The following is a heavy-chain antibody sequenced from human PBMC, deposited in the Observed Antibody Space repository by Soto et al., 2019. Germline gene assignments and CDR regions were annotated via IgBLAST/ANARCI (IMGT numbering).Heavy chain of an antibody. J-gene: IGHJ4*02. V-gene: IGHV3-53*02. Sequence: EVQLLETGGGLIQPGGSLRLSCAVSGLTVSSNYMSWVRQAPGKGLEWVSVIYSDGGTYYADSVKGRFTISKDNSKNTLYLQMSRLRAEDTGMYYCASMVRGAPVGFWGQGTLVTVSS. CDR3: ASMVRGAPVGF. CDR1: GLTVSSNY. D-gene: IGHD3-10*01. CDR2: IYSDGGT.